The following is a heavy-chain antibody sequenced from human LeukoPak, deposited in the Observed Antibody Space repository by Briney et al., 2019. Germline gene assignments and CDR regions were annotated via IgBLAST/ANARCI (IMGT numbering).Heavy chain of an antibody. CDR2: ISYDGTYN. J-gene: IGHJ4*02. Sequence: PGGSLRLSCAASGFTFSTYGMHWVRQAPGKGLEWVAAISYDGTYNYYGDSVKGRFTISRDNSKNTLYLQMNSLRPEDTAVYCCAKDGTSFVSYYYDTSGFYDYWGQGTPVTVSS. CDR3: AKDGTSFVSYYYDTSGFYDY. CDR1: GFTFSTYG. D-gene: IGHD3-22*01. V-gene: IGHV3-30*18.